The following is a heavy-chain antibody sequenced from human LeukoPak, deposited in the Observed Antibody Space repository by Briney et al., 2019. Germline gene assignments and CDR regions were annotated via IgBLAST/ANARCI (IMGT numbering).Heavy chain of an antibody. J-gene: IGHJ4*02. D-gene: IGHD6-13*01. Sequence: ASVKVSCKASGYTFTSYAMNWVRQAPGQGLEWMGWICAYNGNTNYAQKLQGRVTMTTDTSTSTAYMELRSLRSDDTAVYYCARARIAAAEDFDYWGQGTLVTVSS. CDR1: GYTFTSYA. V-gene: IGHV1-18*01. CDR2: ICAYNGNT. CDR3: ARARIAAAEDFDY.